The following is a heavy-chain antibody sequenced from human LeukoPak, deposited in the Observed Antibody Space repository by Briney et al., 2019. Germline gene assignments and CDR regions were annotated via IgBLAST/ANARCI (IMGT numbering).Heavy chain of an antibody. CDR1: GFTLSSSG. CDR3: ARICSSTDCLIPD. D-gene: IGHD2-2*01. Sequence: GGSLRLSCAASGFTLSSSGMHWVRQAPGKGLVWISRINSDASDTNYADFVKGRFTISRDNAKNTVYLQINSLRDEDTAVYYCARICSSTDCLIPDWGQGTLVTVSS. V-gene: IGHV3-74*01. CDR2: INSDASDT. J-gene: IGHJ4*02.